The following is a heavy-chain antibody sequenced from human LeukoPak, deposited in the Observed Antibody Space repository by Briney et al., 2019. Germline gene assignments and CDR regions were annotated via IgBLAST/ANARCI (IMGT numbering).Heavy chain of an antibody. Sequence: SETLSLTCTVSGGSISSYYWSWIRQPPGKGLEWIGYIYYSGGTNYNPSLKSRVTISVDTSKNQFSLKLSSVTAADTAVYYCARGQHGVAAAPFDYWGQGTLVTVSS. D-gene: IGHD6-13*01. CDR2: IYYSGGT. V-gene: IGHV4-59*01. J-gene: IGHJ4*02. CDR3: ARGQHGVAAAPFDY. CDR1: GGSISSYY.